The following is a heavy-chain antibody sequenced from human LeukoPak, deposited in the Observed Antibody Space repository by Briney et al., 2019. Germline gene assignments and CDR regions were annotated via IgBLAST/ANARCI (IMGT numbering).Heavy chain of an antibody. CDR3: AKGGYCSGGSCYSYYYYYYMDV. V-gene: IGHV3-23*01. CDR2: ISGSGGST. J-gene: IGHJ6*03. CDR1: GFTFSSYA. D-gene: IGHD2-15*01. Sequence: TGGSLRLSCAASGFTFSSYAMSWVRQAPGKGLEWVSAISGSGGSTYYADSVKGRFTISRDNSKNTLYLQMNSLRAEDTAVYYCAKGGYCSGGSCYSYYYYYYMDVWGKGTTVTVSS.